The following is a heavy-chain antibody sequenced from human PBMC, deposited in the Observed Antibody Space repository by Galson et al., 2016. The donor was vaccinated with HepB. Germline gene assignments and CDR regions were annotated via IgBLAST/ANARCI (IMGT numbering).Heavy chain of an antibody. CDR2: IRPQRDRKTP. CDR1: GFPFSKAW. CDR3: YGHLDY. D-gene: IGHD4-17*01. V-gene: IGHV3-15*01. Sequence: SLRLSCAASGFPFSKAWFTWVRQAPGKGLEWVGRIRPQRDRKTPVYAAPVEGRFTISRDDSKNTLYLQMNSLTTEDTALYYCYGHLDYWGRGTLVTVSS. J-gene: IGHJ4*02.